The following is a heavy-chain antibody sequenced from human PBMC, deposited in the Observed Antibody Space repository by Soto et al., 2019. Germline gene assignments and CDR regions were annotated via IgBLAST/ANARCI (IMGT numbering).Heavy chain of an antibody. Sequence: GESLKISCQGSAYSFTSYWIGWVRQMPGKGLEWMGIIYPGDSETRYSPSFEGQVTISVDKSTSTAYLQWSSLKASDTAMYYCARLGTMAEPDGWGQGTLVTVSS. CDR1: AYSFTSYW. CDR3: ARLGTMAEPDG. D-gene: IGHD1-7*01. CDR2: IYPGDSET. J-gene: IGHJ4*02. V-gene: IGHV5-51*01.